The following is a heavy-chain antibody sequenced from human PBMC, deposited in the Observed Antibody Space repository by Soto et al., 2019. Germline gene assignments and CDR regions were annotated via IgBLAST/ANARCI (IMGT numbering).Heavy chain of an antibody. CDR1: GYTFTSYG. D-gene: IGHD1-1*01. J-gene: IGHJ4*02. Sequence: QVHLVQSGAEVKKPGASVKVSCKASGYTFTSYGITWVRQAPGQGLEWMGWISAHNGNTDYAQKLQGRVIVTRDTSTSTAYMGLRSLRSDDTAVYYCARGRYGDSWGQGALVTVSS. CDR3: ARGRYGDS. V-gene: IGHV1-18*01. CDR2: ISAHNGNT.